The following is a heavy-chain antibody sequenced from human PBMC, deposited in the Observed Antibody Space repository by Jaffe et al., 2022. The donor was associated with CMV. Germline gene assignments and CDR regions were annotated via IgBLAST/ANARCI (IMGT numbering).Heavy chain of an antibody. J-gene: IGHJ4*02. CDR3: VKTRGRELISGFES. Sequence: MESGGGLVQAGRSLRLSCTASRFNFEDHGMYWVRQVPGKGLEWVAGVSWNSGRTGYADFVKGRFTISRDNAKKSLFLQMNSLREEDTAFYYCVKTRGRELISGFESWGQGTQVTVSS. CDR1: RFNFEDHG. V-gene: IGHV3-9*01. D-gene: IGHD3-10*01. CDR2: VSWNSGRT.